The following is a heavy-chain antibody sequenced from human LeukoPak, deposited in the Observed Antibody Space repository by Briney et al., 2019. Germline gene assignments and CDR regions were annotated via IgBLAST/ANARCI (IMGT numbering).Heavy chain of an antibody. CDR2: IIPIFGTA. CDR3: ARWISDYSNYYYYGMDV. CDR1: RGTFSSYA. V-gene: IGHV1-69*13. Sequence: ASVTVSCKASRGTFSSYAISWVRQAPGQGLEWMGGIIPIFGTANYAQKFQGRVTITADESTSTAYMELSSLRSEDTAVYYCARWISDYSNYYYYGMDVWGQGTTVTVSS. J-gene: IGHJ6*02. D-gene: IGHD4-11*01.